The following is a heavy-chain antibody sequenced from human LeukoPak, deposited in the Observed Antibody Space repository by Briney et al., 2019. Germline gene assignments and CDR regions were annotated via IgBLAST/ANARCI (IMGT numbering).Heavy chain of an antibody. CDR2: ISSSGSTI. J-gene: IGHJ3*02. CDR3: ARGGSSWYNAFDI. D-gene: IGHD6-13*01. Sequence: PGGSLRLSCAASGFTFSSYEMNWVRQAPGKGLEWVSYISSSGSTIYYADSVKGRFTISRDNAKNSLYLQMNSLRAEDTAVYYCARGGSSWYNAFDIWGQGTMVTVSS. CDR1: GFTFSSYE. V-gene: IGHV3-48*03.